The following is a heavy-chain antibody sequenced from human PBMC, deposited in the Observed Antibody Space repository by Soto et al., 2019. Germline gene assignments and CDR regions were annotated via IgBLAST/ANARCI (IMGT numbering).Heavy chain of an antibody. CDR3: ARLDVTMVRGVITPYYFDY. J-gene: IGHJ4*02. D-gene: IGHD3-10*01. V-gene: IGHV4-39*01. CDR2: IYYSGST. CDR1: GGSISSSSYY. Sequence: SETLSLTCTVSGGSISSSSYYWGWIRQPPGKGLEWIGSIYYSGSTYYNPSLKSRVTISVDTSKNQFSLKLSSVTAADTAVYYCARLDVTMVRGVITPYYFDYWGQGTLVTVSS.